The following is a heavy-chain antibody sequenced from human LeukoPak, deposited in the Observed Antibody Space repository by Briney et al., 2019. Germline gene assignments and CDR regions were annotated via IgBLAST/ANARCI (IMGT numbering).Heavy chain of an antibody. CDR1: GGSITNYY. Sequence: SETLSLTCTVSGGSITNYYWSWIRQPPGKGLEWIGFSYYNGNTNYNPSLKSRVTISVDMSKNQFSLSLRSVTAADTAVYYCARGYWFYFDYWGQGTLVTVSS. CDR3: ARGYWFYFDY. V-gene: IGHV4-59*01. CDR2: SYYNGNT. D-gene: IGHD2-8*02. J-gene: IGHJ4*02.